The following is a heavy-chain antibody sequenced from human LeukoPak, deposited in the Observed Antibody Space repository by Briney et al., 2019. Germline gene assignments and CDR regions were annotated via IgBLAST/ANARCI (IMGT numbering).Heavy chain of an antibody. CDR2: IYYSGST. CDR1: GGSISSGDYY. V-gene: IGHV4-30-4*01. J-gene: IGHJ4*02. D-gene: IGHD5-18*01. Sequence: SQTLSLTCTVSGGSISSGDYYWSWIRQPPGKGLEWIGYIYYSGSTYYNPPLKSRVTISVDTSKNQFPLKLSSVTAADTAVYYCARLNSYGPDYWGQGTLVTVSS. CDR3: ARLNSYGPDY.